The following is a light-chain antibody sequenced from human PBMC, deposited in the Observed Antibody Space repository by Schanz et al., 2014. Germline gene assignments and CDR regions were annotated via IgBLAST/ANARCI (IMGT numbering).Light chain of an antibody. CDR3: CSFVGSWV. CDR2: DVS. J-gene: IGLJ3*02. Sequence: QSALTQPASVSGSPGQSITISCTGTSSDVGGYNYVSWYQQHPGKAPKLMIYDVSNRPSGVSNRFSGSKSGNTASLTISGVQAEDEADYYCCSFVGSWVFGGGTKLTVL. CDR1: SSDVGGYNY. V-gene: IGLV2-14*01.